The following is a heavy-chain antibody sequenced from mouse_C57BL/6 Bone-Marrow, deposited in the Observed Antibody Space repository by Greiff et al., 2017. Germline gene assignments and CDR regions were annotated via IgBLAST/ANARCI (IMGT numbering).Heavy chain of an antibody. CDR3: ARKGIITTVDWYFDV. D-gene: IGHD1-1*01. CDR2: IFPGSGST. Sequence: VQLKESGPELVKPGASVKISCKASGYTFTDYYINWVKQRPGQGLEWIGWIFPGSGSTYYNEKFKGKATLTVDKSSSTAYMLLSSLTSEDSAVYFCARKGIITTVDWYFDVWGTGTTVTVSS. CDR1: GYTFTDYY. V-gene: IGHV1-75*01. J-gene: IGHJ1*03.